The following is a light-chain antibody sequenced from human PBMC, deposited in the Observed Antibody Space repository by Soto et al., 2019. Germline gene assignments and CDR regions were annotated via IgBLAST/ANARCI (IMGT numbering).Light chain of an antibody. J-gene: IGKJ5*01. V-gene: IGKV1-5*01. CDR3: QQYNSA. CDR1: QSISSW. Sequence: DIQMTQSPSTLSASVGDRVTLTCRASQSISSWLAWYQQKPGKAPKLLIYDASSLESGVPSRFSGSGSGKEFTLTISSLQPADFETYHCQQYNSACGQGTRLEIK. CDR2: DAS.